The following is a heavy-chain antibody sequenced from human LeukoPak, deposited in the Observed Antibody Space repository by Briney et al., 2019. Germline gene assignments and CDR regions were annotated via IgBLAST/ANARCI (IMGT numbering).Heavy chain of an antibody. J-gene: IGHJ3*02. V-gene: IGHV3-53*01. CDR3: ARGGRGSAGVVGPRSFDI. CDR2: TYTGGNS. D-gene: IGHD3-22*01. CDR1: GFTVSSIH. Sequence: GGSLRLSCAASGFTVSSIHMVWVRQAPGKGLEWVSVTYTGGNSYYADSVKGRFIISRDISKNTLYLQMNSLRAEDSALYYCARGGRGSAGVVGPRSFDIWGQGTMVTVSS.